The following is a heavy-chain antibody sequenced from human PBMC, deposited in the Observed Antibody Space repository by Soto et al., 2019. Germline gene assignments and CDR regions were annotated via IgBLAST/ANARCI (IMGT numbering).Heavy chain of an antibody. CDR1: GSNFGSYG. CDR2: ISAVSTYI. D-gene: IGHD3-10*01. V-gene: IGHV3-21*01. J-gene: IGHJ4*02. CDR3: ARVANIKVGGIKNYYFDS. Sequence: KSGGSLRLSCVASGSNFGSYGMYWVRQAPGKRLEWVSSISAVSTYIYYGDSVKGRFTISRDNAKNSMFLQMDSLTVEDTAVYYCARVANIKVGGIKNYYFDSWGQGIPVTVSS.